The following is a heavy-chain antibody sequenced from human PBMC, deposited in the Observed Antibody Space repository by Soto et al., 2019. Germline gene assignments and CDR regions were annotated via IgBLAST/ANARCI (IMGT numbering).Heavy chain of an antibody. V-gene: IGHV1-69*13. J-gene: IGHJ4*02. CDR2: IIPMFGTA. D-gene: IGHD2-2*03. Sequence: SVQVSCKASGGTFSSYAISWVRQAPGQGLEWMGGIIPMFGTANYAQKFQGRVTITADESTSTAYMELSSLRSEDTAVYYCARVDSTFEYYFDYWGQGTVVSVS. CDR1: GGTFSSYA. CDR3: ARVDSTFEYYFDY.